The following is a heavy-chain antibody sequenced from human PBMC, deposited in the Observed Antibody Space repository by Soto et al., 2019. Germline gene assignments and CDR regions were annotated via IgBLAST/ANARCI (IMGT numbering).Heavy chain of an antibody. CDR3: GRGRSGQIVVFY. J-gene: IGHJ4*02. Sequence: ASVKVSCKASGYTFTGHYIHWVRQAPEQGPEWMGEIGPESGATRYAEKFQGRITMTLDTSITTVYMELKNLSPDDTAVYYCGRGRSGQIVVFYWGQGTPVTVSS. CDR2: IGPESGAT. V-gene: IGHV1-2*02. CDR1: GYTFTGHY. D-gene: IGHD1-26*01.